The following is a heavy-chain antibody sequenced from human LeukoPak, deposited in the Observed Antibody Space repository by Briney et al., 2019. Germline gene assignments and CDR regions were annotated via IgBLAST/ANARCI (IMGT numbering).Heavy chain of an antibody. D-gene: IGHD2-21*02. J-gene: IGHJ5*02. V-gene: IGHV4-34*01. Sequence: SETLSLTCAVYGGSFSGYYWSRIRQPPGKGLEWIGEINHSGSTNYNPSLKSRVTISVDTSKNQFSLKLSSVTAADTAVYYCARGRPTYCGGDCYHNWFDPWGQGTLVTVSS. CDR1: GGSFSGYY. CDR3: ARGRPTYCGGDCYHNWFDP. CDR2: INHSGST.